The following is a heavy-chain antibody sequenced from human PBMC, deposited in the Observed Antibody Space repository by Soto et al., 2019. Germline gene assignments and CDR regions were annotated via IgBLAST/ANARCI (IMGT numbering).Heavy chain of an antibody. V-gene: IGHV3-33*01. CDR3: ARDTAAAGLEYFQH. CDR1: GFTFSSYG. J-gene: IGHJ1*01. Sequence: GGSLRLSCAASGFTFSSYGMHWVRQAPGKGLEWVAVIWYDGSNKYYADSVKGRFTISRDNSKNTLYLQMNSLRAEDTAVYYCARDTAAAGLEYFQHWGQGTLVTVSS. CDR2: IWYDGSNK. D-gene: IGHD6-13*01.